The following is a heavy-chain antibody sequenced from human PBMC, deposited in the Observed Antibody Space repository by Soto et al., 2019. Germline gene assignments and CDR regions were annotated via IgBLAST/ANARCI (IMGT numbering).Heavy chain of an antibody. CDR2: IDWDDDK. CDR1: GFSLSTSGMC. CDR3: ARGIAAAGTPIYYFDY. J-gene: IGHJ4*02. D-gene: IGHD6-13*01. Sequence: SGPTLVNPTQTLTLTCTFSGFSLSTSGMCVSWIRQPPGKALEWLALIDWDDDKYYSTSLKTRLTISKDTSKNQVVLTMTNMDPVDTATYYCARGIAAAGTPIYYFDYWGQGTLVTVSS. V-gene: IGHV2-70*01.